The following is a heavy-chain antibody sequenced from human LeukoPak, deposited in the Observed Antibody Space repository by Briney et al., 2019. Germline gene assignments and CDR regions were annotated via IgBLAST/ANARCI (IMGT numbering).Heavy chain of an antibody. V-gene: IGHV4-39*07. J-gene: IGHJ4*02. CDR2: IYYSGST. D-gene: IGHD6-19*01. CDR1: GGSISSSSYY. Sequence: KPSETLSLTCTVSGGSISSSSYYWGWIRQPPGKGLEWIGSIYYSGSTYYNPSLKSRVTISVDTSKNQFSLKLSSVTAADTAVYYCARDRWQHQWLAFDYWGQGTLVTVSS. CDR3: ARDRWQHQWLAFDY.